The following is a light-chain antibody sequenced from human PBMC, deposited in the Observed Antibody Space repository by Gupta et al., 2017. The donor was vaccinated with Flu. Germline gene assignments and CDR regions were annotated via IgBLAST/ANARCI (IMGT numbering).Light chain of an antibody. CDR2: SAS. CDR1: QEISTY. V-gene: IGKV1-39*01. CDR3: QQRDCLPFT. Sequence: PSSLSASVGDRVTVSCRASQEISTYLIWFQQKPGKAPSLLIHSASTLSTGVPSRFSGNGSGTDLTLAISRLHPEESASYCCQQRDCLPFTFGQGTKLDI. J-gene: IGKJ2*01.